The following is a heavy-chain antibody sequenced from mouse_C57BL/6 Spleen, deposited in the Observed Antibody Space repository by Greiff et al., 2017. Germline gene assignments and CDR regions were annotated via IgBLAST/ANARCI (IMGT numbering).Heavy chain of an antibody. CDR3: ANNWDYFDD. Sequence: EVQLVESGPGLVKPSQSLSLTCSVTGYSITSGYYWNWIRQFPGNKLEWMGYISYDGSNNYNPSLKNRISITRDTSKNQFFLKLNSVTTEYTATYYCANNWDYFDDWGQGTTLTVSS. CDR2: ISYDGSN. V-gene: IGHV3-6*01. J-gene: IGHJ2*01. CDR1: GYSITSGYY. D-gene: IGHD4-1*02.